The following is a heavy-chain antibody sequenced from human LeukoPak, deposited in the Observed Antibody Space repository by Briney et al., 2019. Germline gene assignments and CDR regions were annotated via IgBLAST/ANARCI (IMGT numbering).Heavy chain of an antibody. CDR2: INSDSGRM. Sequence: GGSLRLSCAASGFTFGSYSMNWVRQAPGKGLEWVSSINSDSGRMYYAESVKGRFTISRDNARNSLYLQLNSLRAEDTAVYFCVRDLFDDYSLDYWGQGTLVTVSS. V-gene: IGHV3-21*01. CDR1: GFTFGSYS. CDR3: VRDLFDDYSLDY. D-gene: IGHD3-16*01. J-gene: IGHJ4*02.